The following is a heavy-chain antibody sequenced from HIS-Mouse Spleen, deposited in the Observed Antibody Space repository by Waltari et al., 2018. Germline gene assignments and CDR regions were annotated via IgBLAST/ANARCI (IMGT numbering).Heavy chain of an antibody. V-gene: IGHV4-39*01. CDR3: ARHEGQQLVTSLFDY. J-gene: IGHJ4*02. D-gene: IGHD6-13*01. Sequence: QLQLQESGPGLVKPSETLSLTCTVSGRSISSSSYYWGWIRQPPGKGLEWIGSIYYSGSTYYNPSLKSRVTISVDTSKNQFSLKLSSVTAADTAVYYCARHEGQQLVTSLFDYWGQGTLVTVSS. CDR2: IYYSGST. CDR1: GRSISSSSYY.